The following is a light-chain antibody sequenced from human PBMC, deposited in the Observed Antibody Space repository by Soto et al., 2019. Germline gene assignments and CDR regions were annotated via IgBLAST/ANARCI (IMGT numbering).Light chain of an antibody. V-gene: IGLV2-23*02. CDR2: EVT. CDR3: CSFAGGSTYVV. Sequence: QSALTQPASVSGSPGQSITISCIGTSCDVGNYELVSWYQQLPGKAPKLIIYEVTKRPSGVPNRFSGSKSGNTASLTISGLLAEDEADYHCCSFAGGSTYVVFGGGTKLTVL. J-gene: IGLJ2*01. CDR1: SCDVGNYEL.